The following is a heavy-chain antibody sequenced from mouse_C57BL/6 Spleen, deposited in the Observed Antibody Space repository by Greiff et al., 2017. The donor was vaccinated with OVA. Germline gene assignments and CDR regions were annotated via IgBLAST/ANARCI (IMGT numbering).Heavy chain of an antibody. V-gene: IGHV1-72*01. J-gene: IGHJ1*03. CDR2: IDPNSGGN. Sequence: QVQLKQPGAELVKPGASVKLSCKASGYTFTSYWKHWVKQRPGRGLEWIGRIDPNSGGNKYNEKFKNKATLTVDKTSSTANMQLSSLTSEDSEVDDCASPDYYGSSYRYCDVWGTGTTVTVSS. CDR3: ASPDYYGSSYRYCDV. CDR1: GYTFTSYW. D-gene: IGHD1-1*01.